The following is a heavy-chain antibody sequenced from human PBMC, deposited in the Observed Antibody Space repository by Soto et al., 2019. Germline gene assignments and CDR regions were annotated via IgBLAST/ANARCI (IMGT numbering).Heavy chain of an antibody. CDR1: GFTFSSYW. V-gene: IGHV3-74*03. J-gene: IGHJ4*02. CDR3: ARVETGSSPSCYSVFDY. Sequence: EVQLVESGGGLVQPGGSLRLSCAASGFTFSSYWMHWVRQAPGKGLVWVSRINSDGSSTTYADSVKGRFTISRDNAKNTMYLQMNSLRAEDTAVYYCARVETGSSPSCYSVFDYWGQGTLVTVSS. D-gene: IGHD2-2*01. CDR2: INSDGSST.